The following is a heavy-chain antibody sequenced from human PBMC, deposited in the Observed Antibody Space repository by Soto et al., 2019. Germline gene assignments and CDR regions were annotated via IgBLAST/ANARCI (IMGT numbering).Heavy chain of an antibody. D-gene: IGHD6-19*01. V-gene: IGHV4-39*01. CDR1: GCSISSSSYY. CDR3: ARRPMVGPVAENAFDI. CDR2: VYYSGTT. Sequence: SETLSLTCSVSGCSISSSSYYWNWIRQSPGKGLEWIGSVYYSGTTYYNPSLKRRVTISVDTYNQFSLKLSSVTAADTAYYFCARRPMVGPVAENAFDIWGQGTRVTVSS. J-gene: IGHJ3*02.